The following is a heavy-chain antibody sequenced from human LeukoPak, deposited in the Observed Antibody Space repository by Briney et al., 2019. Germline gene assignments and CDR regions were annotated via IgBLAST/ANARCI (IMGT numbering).Heavy chain of an antibody. D-gene: IGHD5-24*01. V-gene: IGHV3-21*01. Sequence: GGSLRLSCAASGFTFSSYTMNWVRQAPGKGLECVSSISSTSNYIYYADSVKGRFAISRDNTRNSLYLQMNSLRAEDTAVYYCARDRFGYNYFDYWGQGTLVTVSP. CDR1: GFTFSSYT. CDR3: ARDRFGYNYFDY. CDR2: ISSTSNYI. J-gene: IGHJ4*02.